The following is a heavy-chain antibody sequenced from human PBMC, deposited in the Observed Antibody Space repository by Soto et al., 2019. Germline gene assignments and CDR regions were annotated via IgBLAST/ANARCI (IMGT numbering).Heavy chain of an antibody. J-gene: IGHJ4*01. Sequence: KGYCKSAGYGKGIDGSGWGRKDHGKGLEWMAWIGPYKGTTRYAQRFQGRVSVTTDTSASIVYMEVRSLGADDTAVYYCARDVQHWWDYATGGYAYWGHGTPV. CDR1: GYGKGIDG. D-gene: IGHD3-16*01. CDR2: IGPYKGTT. V-gene: IGHV1-18*04. CDR3: ARDVQHWWDYATGGYAY.